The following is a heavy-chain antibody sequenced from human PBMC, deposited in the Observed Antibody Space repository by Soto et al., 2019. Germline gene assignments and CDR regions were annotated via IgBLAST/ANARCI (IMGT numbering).Heavy chain of an antibody. CDR3: ARDSEYSSSSARGFVDY. D-gene: IGHD6-6*01. V-gene: IGHV1-18*01. J-gene: IGHJ4*02. Sequence: QVQLVQSGAEVKKPGASVKVSCKASGYTFTSYGISWVRQAPGQGLEWMGWISAYNGNTNYAQKLQGRVTMTTDTATSTAYMELRSLRSDDTAVYYCARDSEYSSSSARGFVDYWGQGTLVTVSS. CDR1: GYTFTSYG. CDR2: ISAYNGNT.